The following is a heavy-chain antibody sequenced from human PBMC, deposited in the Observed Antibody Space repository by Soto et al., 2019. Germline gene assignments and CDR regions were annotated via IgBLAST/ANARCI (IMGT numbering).Heavy chain of an antibody. CDR3: ARSSYYDFWSGYYVGSAVGNYYGMDV. CDR2: IYYSGST. CDR1: GGSISSYY. J-gene: IGHJ6*02. Sequence: SETLSVTCTVSGGSISSYYWSWIRQPPGKGLEWIGYIYYSGSTNYNPSLKSRVTISVDTSKNQFSLKLSSVTAADTAVYYCARSSYYDFWSGYYVGSAVGNYYGMDVWGQGTTVTVSS. D-gene: IGHD3-3*01. V-gene: IGHV4-59*01.